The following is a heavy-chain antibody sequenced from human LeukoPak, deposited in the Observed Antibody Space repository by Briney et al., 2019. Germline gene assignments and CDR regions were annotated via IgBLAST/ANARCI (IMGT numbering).Heavy chain of an antibody. V-gene: IGHV1-58*01. Sequence: ASVKVSGKSSGFSFNNSAVQCVRQARGQRLEWIGWIIVGSGTTNYAQSLQGRLTITRDMSTNTAYMELSSLRSEDTAVYYCAAERYGGISDCCNFEIWGQGTMVTASS. D-gene: IGHD4-23*01. CDR1: GFSFNNSA. CDR2: IIVGSGTT. CDR3: AAERYGGISDCCNFEI. J-gene: IGHJ3*02.